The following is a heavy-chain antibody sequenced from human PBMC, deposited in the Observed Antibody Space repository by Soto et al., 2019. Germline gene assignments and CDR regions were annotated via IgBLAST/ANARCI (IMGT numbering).Heavy chain of an antibody. CDR3: ARGKGMEENYFYYGLDI. CDR2: LNGGTGQT. D-gene: IGHD1-1*01. Sequence: GASVKLSCKASGYRFSTYGMHWVRQAPGQSLEWMGWLNGGTGQTRYSQRFQDRVIITRDTSASTGYMELSSLRSEDTAVYYCARGKGMEENYFYYGLDIWGQGTTVTVSS. J-gene: IGHJ6*02. V-gene: IGHV1-3*01. CDR1: GYRFSTYG.